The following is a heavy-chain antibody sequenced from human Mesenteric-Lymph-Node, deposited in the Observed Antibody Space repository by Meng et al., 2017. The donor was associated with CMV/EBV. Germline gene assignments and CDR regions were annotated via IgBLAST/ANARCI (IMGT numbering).Heavy chain of an antibody. J-gene: IGHJ4*02. Sequence: ASVKVSCKASGYTFGTYDINWVRQAAGQGLEWLGWMSPDCGVTNYAQKFQGRVAMTRDTYTNTAYMELSSLRSDDTAVYYCARGREGFCSGSTCYGPALGYWGQGTLVTVSS. CDR1: GYTFGTYD. V-gene: IGHV1-8*01. CDR3: ARGREGFCSGSTCYGPALGY. D-gene: IGHD2-2*01. CDR2: MSPDCGVT.